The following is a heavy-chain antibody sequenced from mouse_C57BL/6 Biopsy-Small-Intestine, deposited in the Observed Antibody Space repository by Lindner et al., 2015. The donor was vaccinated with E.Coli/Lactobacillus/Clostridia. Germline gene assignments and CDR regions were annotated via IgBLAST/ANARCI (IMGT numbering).Heavy chain of an antibody. J-gene: IGHJ1*03. CDR2: ISDGGSYT. Sequence: VQLQESGGGLVKPGGSLKLSCAASGFTFSSYAMSWVRQTPEKRLEWVATISDGGSYTYYPDNVKGRFTISRGNAKNNLYLQMSHLKSEDTAMYYCARGSSSYLHWYFDVWGTGTTVTVSS. CDR3: ARGSSSYLHWYFDV. D-gene: IGHD1-1*01. V-gene: IGHV5-4*01. CDR1: GFTFSSYA.